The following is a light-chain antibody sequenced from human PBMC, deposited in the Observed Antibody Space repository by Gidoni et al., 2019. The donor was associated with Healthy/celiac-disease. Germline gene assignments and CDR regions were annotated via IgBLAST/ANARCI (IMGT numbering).Light chain of an antibody. V-gene: IGKV3-11*01. CDR1: QSVRNY. CDR2: DAS. J-gene: IGKJ4*01. Sequence: IVLPQSPATLSLSPGERATHSCRASQSVRNYLAWYQQKRGQSPRPLIHDASSRATGIPARFSGSGSGTDFTLTSSSLEPEDFATYYCQQRSDWPLTFGGGTKVEIK. CDR3: QQRSDWPLT.